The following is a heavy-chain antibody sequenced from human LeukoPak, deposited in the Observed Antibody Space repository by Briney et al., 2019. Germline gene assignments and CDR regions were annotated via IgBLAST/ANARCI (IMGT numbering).Heavy chain of an antibody. D-gene: IGHD3-10*01. V-gene: IGHV3-23*01. CDR2: ISGSGGST. J-gene: IGHJ4*02. CDR1: GFTFSSYA. Sequence: GGSLRLSCAASGFTFSSYAMSWVRQAPGKGLEWVSAISGSGGSTYYADSVKGRFTISRDNSKNTLYLQMNSLRAEDTAVYYCARDGHLWFGEFILFDYWGQGTLVTVSS. CDR3: ARDGHLWFGEFILFDY.